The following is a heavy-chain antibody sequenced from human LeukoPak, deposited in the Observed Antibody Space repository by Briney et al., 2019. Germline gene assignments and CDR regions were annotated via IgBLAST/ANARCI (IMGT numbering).Heavy chain of an antibody. Sequence: SETLSLTCAVFGGSLSGYYWSWIRQPPGKGLEWIGEISHSGTTNYNPSLKSRVTISVDTSKNQFSLKLSSVTAAGTAVYYCASRSGFLWGQGTLVTVSS. CDR1: GGSLSGYY. V-gene: IGHV4-34*01. J-gene: IGHJ4*02. CDR2: ISHSGTT. D-gene: IGHD2-15*01. CDR3: ASRSGFL.